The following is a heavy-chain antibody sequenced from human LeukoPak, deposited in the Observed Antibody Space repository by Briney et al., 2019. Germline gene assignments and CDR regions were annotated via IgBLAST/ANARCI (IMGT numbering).Heavy chain of an antibody. CDR1: GFNFGSDA. V-gene: IGHV3-30*03. J-gene: IGHJ6*02. CDR3: ARAGSNYYDSSGLGDYGMDV. CDR2: ISYDGSNK. Sequence: PGGSLRLSCTASGFNFGSDAMHWVRQAPGKGLEWVAVISYDGSNKYYADSVKGRFTISRDNSKNTLDLQMNSLRAEDTAVYYCARAGSNYYDSSGLGDYGMDVWGQGTTVTVSS. D-gene: IGHD3-22*01.